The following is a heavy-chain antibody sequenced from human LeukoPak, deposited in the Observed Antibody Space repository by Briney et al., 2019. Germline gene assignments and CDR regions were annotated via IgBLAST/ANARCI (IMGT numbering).Heavy chain of an antibody. CDR2: INAGNGNT. V-gene: IGHV1-3*03. J-gene: IGHJ4*02. CDR3: ARGRWTAHIVGYYFDY. Sequence: ASVKVSYKASGYSFTSYAINWVRQAPGQRLEWMGWINAGNGNTKYSQEFQGRVTITRDTSANTAYMELSSLRSEDMAVYYCARGRWTAHIVGYYFDYWGQGTLVTVSS. D-gene: IGHD2-21*01. CDR1: GYSFTSYA.